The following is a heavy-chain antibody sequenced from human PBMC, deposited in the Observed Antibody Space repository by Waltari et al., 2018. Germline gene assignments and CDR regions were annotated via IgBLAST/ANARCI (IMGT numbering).Heavy chain of an antibody. J-gene: IGHJ4*02. Sequence: QLQLQESGPGLVKPSETLSLTCTVSGGSISSSSYYWGWIRQPPGKGLEWIGSIYYSGIMYYTPAPSIRGSVTVDSAKDTSFLALSSSTAADAAVYDSARDPAPSDRSGYHYEADYWGQGTLVTVSS. CDR3: ARDPAPSDRSGYHYEADY. V-gene: IGHV4-39*07. D-gene: IGHD3-22*01. CDR1: GGSISSSSYY. CDR2: IYYSGIM.